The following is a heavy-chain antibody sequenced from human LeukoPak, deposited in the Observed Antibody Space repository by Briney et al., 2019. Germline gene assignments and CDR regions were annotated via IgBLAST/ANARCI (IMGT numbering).Heavy chain of an antibody. CDR1: GFTFSSYE. Sequence: PGGSLRLSCAASGFTFSSYEINWVRQAPGKGLEWSSYISSSGSTIYYADSVKGRFTISRDNAKNSLYLQMNNLRAEDTALYYCARDLRTWSPPPYFFEYWGQGTLVTVSS. J-gene: IGHJ4*02. CDR2: ISSSGSTI. CDR3: ARDLRTWSPPPYFFEY. V-gene: IGHV3-48*03. D-gene: IGHD6-13*01.